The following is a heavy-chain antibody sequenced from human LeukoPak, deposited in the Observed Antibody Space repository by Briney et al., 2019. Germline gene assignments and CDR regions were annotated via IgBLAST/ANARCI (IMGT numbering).Heavy chain of an antibody. CDR3: AREGNGLLSKDLDY. V-gene: IGHV1-2*02. D-gene: IGHD2-15*01. CDR1: GYTFTDYY. J-gene: IGHJ4*02. CDR2: INPRDGGT. Sequence: ASVTVSRTGSGYTFTDYYLHWVRQAPGQGLEWVGYINPRDGGTSSPPNFRGRVTMTTDASSSTVYMELSRLTSDDTAIYYCAREGNGLLSKDLDYWGQGTLVTVSS.